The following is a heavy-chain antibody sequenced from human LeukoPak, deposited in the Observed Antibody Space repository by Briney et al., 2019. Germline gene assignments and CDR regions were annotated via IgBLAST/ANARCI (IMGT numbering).Heavy chain of an antibody. CDR1: GGFISSSSFY. V-gene: IGHV4-39*01. CDR3: ARTGSTYSYGYLAD. J-gene: IGHJ4*02. D-gene: IGHD5-18*01. CDR2: IYYSGIT. Sequence: PSETLSLTCNVSGGFISSSSFYWGWIRQPPGKGLEWIGTIYYSGITYYSPSLKSRVTMSVDTSKKQFSLKLSSVTAADTAVYYCARTGSTYSYGYLADWGQGTLLTVSS.